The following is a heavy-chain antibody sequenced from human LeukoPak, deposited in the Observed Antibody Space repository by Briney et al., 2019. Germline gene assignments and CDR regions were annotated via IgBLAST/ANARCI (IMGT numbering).Heavy chain of an antibody. CDR3: ARAHSSSWYFDY. D-gene: IGHD6-13*01. CDR1: GFTFSSYG. CDR2: IWYDGSNK. Sequence: GGSLRLSCAASGFTFSSYGMHWVRQAPGKGLEWVAVIWYDGSNKYYADSVKGRFTISRDNSENTLYLQMNSLRAEDTAVYYCARAHSSSWYFDYWGQGTLVTVSS. V-gene: IGHV3-33*01. J-gene: IGHJ4*02.